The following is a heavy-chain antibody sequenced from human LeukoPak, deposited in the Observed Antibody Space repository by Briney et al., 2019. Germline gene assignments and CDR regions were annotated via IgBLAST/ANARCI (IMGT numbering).Heavy chain of an antibody. CDR1: GGTFSSYA. CDR3: ARVSAEGVLEWLYGY. CDR2: IIPILGIA. J-gene: IGHJ4*02. V-gene: IGHV1-69*04. D-gene: IGHD3-3*01. Sequence: AASVKVSCKASGGTFSSYAISWVRQAPGQGLEWMGRIIPILGIANYAQKFQGRVTITADKSTSTAYMELSSLRSEDTAVYYCARVSAEGVLEWLYGYWGQGTLVTVSS.